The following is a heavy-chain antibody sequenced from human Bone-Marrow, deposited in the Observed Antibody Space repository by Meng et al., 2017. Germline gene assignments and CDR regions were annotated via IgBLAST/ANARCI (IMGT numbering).Heavy chain of an antibody. D-gene: IGHD6-19*01. CDR1: GYNFPNYY. J-gene: IGHJ4*02. Sequence: ASVKVSCKPSGYNFPNYYIHWVRRAPGQGLEWMGRINPKSGDTNYAQNFQDRVTRTADTSISTAYMELSGLRSDDTAMYYCARDEGRSGGGKLSGDYWGQGTLVTVSS. V-gene: IGHV1-2*06. CDR2: INPKSGDT. CDR3: ARDEGRSGGGKLSGDY.